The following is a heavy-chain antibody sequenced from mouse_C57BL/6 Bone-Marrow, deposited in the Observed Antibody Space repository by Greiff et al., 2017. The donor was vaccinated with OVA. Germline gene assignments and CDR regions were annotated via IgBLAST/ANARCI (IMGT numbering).Heavy chain of an antibody. J-gene: IGHJ4*01. V-gene: IGHV1-19*01. CDR1: GYTFPDDY. CDR3: ARWRDY. Sequence: EVKLMESGPVLVKPGASVKMSCKASGYTFPDDYINWVKQSNGKSLEWIGVINPYNGGTSYNQKFKGKATLTVDKASSTAYMELNSLTSEDSAVYYCARWRDYWGQGTSVTVSS. CDR2: INPYNGGT.